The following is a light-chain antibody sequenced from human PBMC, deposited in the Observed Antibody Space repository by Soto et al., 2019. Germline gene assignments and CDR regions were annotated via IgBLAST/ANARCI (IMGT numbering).Light chain of an antibody. CDR1: QSVLYSSNNKNY. V-gene: IGKV4-1*01. CDR2: WAS. CDR3: HQYYRNPLT. Sequence: DIVMTQSPDSLAVSLGERATINCKSSQSVLYSSNNKNYVAWYQQKPGQPPKLLIYWASTRESGVPDRFSGSGSGTDFTLTISSLQAEDVAVYSCHQYYRNPLTFGPGTKVDIK. J-gene: IGKJ3*01.